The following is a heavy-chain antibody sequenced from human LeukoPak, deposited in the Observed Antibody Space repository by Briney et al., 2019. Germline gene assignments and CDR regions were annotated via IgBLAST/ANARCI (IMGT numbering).Heavy chain of an antibody. D-gene: IGHD3-22*01. V-gene: IGHV3-53*01. CDR2: IYSHGAT. J-gene: IGHJ4*02. Sequence: GGSLRLSCAASGFTVYNNYMTWVRQAPGKGLECVSVIYSHGATYYAVSVKGRFTISRDKSKNTLYLQMNDLRPADTAVYYCTRKTDSGGSGDYWGQGALVTVSS. CDR3: TRKTDSGGSGDY. CDR1: GFTVYNNY.